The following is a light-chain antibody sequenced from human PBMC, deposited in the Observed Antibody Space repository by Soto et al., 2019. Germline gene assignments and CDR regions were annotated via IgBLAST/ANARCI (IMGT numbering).Light chain of an antibody. Sequence: DIQMTQSPSTMSASVGDRVTITCRASQSISSWLAWYQLKPGKAPKLLIYKASSLESGVPSRCSGSGSGREFTLTISSLQPDDFATYYCQQYNSYSRGTFGQGTKVEIK. CDR2: KAS. CDR1: QSISSW. CDR3: QQYNSYSRGT. V-gene: IGKV1-5*03. J-gene: IGKJ1*01.